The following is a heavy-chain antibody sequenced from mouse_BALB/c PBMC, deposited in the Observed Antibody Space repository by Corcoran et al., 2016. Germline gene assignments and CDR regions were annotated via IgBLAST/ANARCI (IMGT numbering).Heavy chain of an antibody. V-gene: IGHV14-3*02. CDR3: GRSREGNYVVY. D-gene: IGHD2-1*01. CDR2: IDPANGST. J-gene: IGHJ2*01. CDR1: GFNIKDTY. Sequence: EVQLQQSGAELVKTGASVKLSCTASGFNIKDTYMHWVKQRPEQGLEWIGRIDPANGSTKYDPKFQGKATMTADTSSNKVYLQLSSLTSEATAVYYCGRSREGNYVVYGGQGTTLTVSS.